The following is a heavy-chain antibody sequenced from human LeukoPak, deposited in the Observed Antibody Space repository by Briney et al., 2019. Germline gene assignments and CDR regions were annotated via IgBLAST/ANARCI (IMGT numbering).Heavy chain of an antibody. Sequence: SETLSLTCTVSGGSISSSSYYWGWIRQPPGKGLEWIGTIYNSGSTYYNPSLQSRVTISVDTSKNQFSLKLSSVTAADTAVYYCARTTEGYCRGRSCYSYYYYMDVWGKGTTVTVSS. CDR2: IYNSGST. J-gene: IGHJ6*03. V-gene: IGHV4-39*07. CDR1: GGSISSSSYY. D-gene: IGHD2-15*01. CDR3: ARTTEGYCRGRSCYSYYYYMDV.